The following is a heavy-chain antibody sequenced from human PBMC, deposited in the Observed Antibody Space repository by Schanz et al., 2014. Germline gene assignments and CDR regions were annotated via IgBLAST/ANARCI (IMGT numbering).Heavy chain of an antibody. Sequence: EVQLLESGGGLVQPGGSLRLSCAASGFTFSAYAMTWVRQARGKGLEWVSAMNESRSTIYYADSVRGRFTISRDNAENTLFLQMNSLRAEDTAVYYCARKVVATIGGYYDNWGQGTLVIVSS. D-gene: IGHD5-12*01. V-gene: IGHV3-23*01. J-gene: IGHJ4*02. CDR2: MNESRSTI. CDR1: GFTFSAYA. CDR3: ARKVVATIGGYYDN.